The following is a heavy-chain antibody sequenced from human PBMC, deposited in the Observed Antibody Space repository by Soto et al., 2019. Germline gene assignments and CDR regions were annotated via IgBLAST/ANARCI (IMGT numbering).Heavy chain of an antibody. CDR3: ARLSRPNYYDTSGFFKDNWFDP. Sequence: SVKVSCKASGGTFNSYDINWVRQAPGQGLEWMGGIIPIVGTPKYAQKFQGRVTITADESTNTVYMELSSLRSEDTAMYYCARLSRPNYYDTSGFFKDNWFDPWGQGTLVTVSS. J-gene: IGHJ5*02. D-gene: IGHD3-22*01. CDR1: GGTFNSYD. CDR2: IIPIVGTP. V-gene: IGHV1-69*13.